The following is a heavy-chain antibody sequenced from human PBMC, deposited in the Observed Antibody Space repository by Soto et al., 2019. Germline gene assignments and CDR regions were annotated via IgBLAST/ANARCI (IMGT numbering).Heavy chain of an antibody. J-gene: IGHJ4*02. V-gene: IGHV4-31*03. CDR2: IYYSGST. CDR3: ARVPYQLLYFDY. CDR1: GGSISSGGYY. D-gene: IGHD2-2*01. Sequence: SETLSLTCTVSGGSISSGGYYWSWIRQHPGKGLEWIGYIYYSGSTYYNPSLKSRVTISADTSKTQFSLRLSSVTSADTAVYYCARVPYQLLYFDYWGQGLLVTVSS.